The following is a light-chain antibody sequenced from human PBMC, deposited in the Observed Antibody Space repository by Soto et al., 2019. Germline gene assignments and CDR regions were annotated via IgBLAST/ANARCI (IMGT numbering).Light chain of an antibody. CDR2: AAS. Sequence: EVVMTQSPATLPVSPGGRVTLSCRASQSVGNNLAWYQQNPGQAPRLLIYAASTRATGIPARFSGSGSGTEFSLTISSLQSEDFAVYYCQQYINWPRTFGQGTKVDIK. CDR3: QQYINWPRT. V-gene: IGKV3-15*01. CDR1: QSVGNN. J-gene: IGKJ1*01.